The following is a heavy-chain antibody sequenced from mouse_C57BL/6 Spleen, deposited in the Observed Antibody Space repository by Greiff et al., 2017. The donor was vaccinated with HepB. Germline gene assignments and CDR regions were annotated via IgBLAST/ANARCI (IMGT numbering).Heavy chain of an antibody. V-gene: IGHV1-20*01. CDR3: ASPLVTCWAMDD. Sequence: VQLQQSGPELVKPGASVKISCKASGYSFTGYFMNWVMQSHGKSLEWIGRINPYNGDTFYNQKFKGKATLTVDKSSSTAHMELRSLTSEDSAVYYWASPLVTCWAMDDWGQGTSVTVSS. D-gene: IGHD2-12*01. CDR1: GYSFTGYF. J-gene: IGHJ4*01. CDR2: INPYNGDT.